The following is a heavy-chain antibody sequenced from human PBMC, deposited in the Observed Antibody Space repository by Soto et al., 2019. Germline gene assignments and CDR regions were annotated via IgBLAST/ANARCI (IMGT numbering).Heavy chain of an antibody. D-gene: IGHD4-17*01. V-gene: IGHV1-18*01. CDR2: ISAYNGNT. J-gene: IGHJ4*02. Sequence: GASVQVSCKASGYTFTSYGISWVRQAPGQGLEWMGWISAYNGNTNYAQQFEGRVTMTSDTSISTTYMELTNLRSEDTAVYYCAVTTGYWGQGTKVTVSS. CDR1: GYTFTSYG. CDR3: AVTTGY.